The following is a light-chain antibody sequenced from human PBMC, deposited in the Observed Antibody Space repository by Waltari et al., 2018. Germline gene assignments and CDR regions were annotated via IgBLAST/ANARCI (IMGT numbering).Light chain of an antibody. V-gene: IGLV2-23*02. CDR3: CSSAGSGTYV. Sequence: QSALTQPASVSGTPGQSITVSCTGTNSDVGNYNLVSWYQHHPGEAPKLMICEVIKRTTGVSNRFLGSKSGNTGYLTISGLQAEDEADYYCCSSAGSGTYVLGAGTKVTVL. CDR1: NSDVGNYNL. CDR2: EVI. J-gene: IGLJ1*01.